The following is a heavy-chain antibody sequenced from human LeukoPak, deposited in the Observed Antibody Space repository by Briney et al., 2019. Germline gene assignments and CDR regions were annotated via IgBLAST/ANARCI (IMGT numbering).Heavy chain of an antibody. V-gene: IGHV5-51*01. Sequence: GESLKISCKGSGYRFTSYCVGWVSHMPGGVLEILRLIDPGLSYIAYSHSVHGQLTISAVKSISTAYLQLSSMKASDTAMYYCARPSPHRATAESFAFDIWGQGTMVTVSS. D-gene: IGHD1-14*01. CDR2: IDPGLSYI. CDR3: ARPSPHRATAESFAFDI. CDR1: GYRFTSYC. J-gene: IGHJ3*02.